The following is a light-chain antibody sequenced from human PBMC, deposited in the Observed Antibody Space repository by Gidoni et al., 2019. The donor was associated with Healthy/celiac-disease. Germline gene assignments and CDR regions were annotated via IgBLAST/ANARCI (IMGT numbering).Light chain of an antibody. CDR2: EVS. CDR3: CSYAGSSTWV. J-gene: IGLJ3*02. Sequence: QSALTQPASVSGSPGQSLPIPCTGTSSDVGSYNLVSWYQQHPGKAPKLMIYEVSKRPSGVSNCFSGSKSGNTASLTISGLQAEDEADYYCCSYAGSSTWVFGGGTKLTVL. V-gene: IGLV2-23*02. CDR1: SSDVGSYNL.